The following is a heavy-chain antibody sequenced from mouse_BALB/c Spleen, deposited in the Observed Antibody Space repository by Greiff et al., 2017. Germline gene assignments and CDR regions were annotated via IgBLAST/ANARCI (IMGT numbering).Heavy chain of an antibody. Sequence: QVQLQQSGAELVRPGTSVKVSCKASGYAFTNYLIEWVKQRPGQGLEWIGVINPGSGGTNYNEKFKGKATLTADKSSSTAYMQLSSLTSDDPAVYFCARSLAYYRSYFDYWGQGTTLTVSS. CDR1: GYAFTNYL. J-gene: IGHJ2*01. V-gene: IGHV1-54*03. D-gene: IGHD2-14*01. CDR3: ARSLAYYRSYFDY. CDR2: INPGSGGT.